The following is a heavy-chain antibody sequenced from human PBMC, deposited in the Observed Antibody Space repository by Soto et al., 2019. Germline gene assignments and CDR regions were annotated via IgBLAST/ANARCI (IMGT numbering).Heavy chain of an antibody. V-gene: IGHV3-23*01. J-gene: IGHJ4*01. Sequence: GGSLRLSCAASGFTFNSYAMNWVRQAPGKGLAWVSAIGTDGNTYYANSVKGRFTISRDNSRTTLYLQMNSLRVEDTALYYCVGKSPGTRPFDYWGQGTLVTVSS. D-gene: IGHD1-26*01. CDR1: GFTFNSYA. CDR2: IGTDGNT. CDR3: VGKSPGTRPFDY.